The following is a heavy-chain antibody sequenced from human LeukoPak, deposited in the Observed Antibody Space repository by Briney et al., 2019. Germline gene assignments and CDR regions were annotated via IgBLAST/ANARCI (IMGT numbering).Heavy chain of an antibody. D-gene: IGHD1-26*01. J-gene: IGHJ4*02. CDR3: ARASLGLQIVGATGGFDY. CDR2: IYTSGST. CDR1: GGSISSGSYY. Sequence: SQTLSLTCTVSGGSISSGSYYWSWIRQPAGKGLEWIVRIYTSGSTNYNPSLKSRVTISVDTSKNQFSLKLSSVTAADTAVYYCARASLGLQIVGATGGFDYWGQGTLVTVSS. V-gene: IGHV4-61*02.